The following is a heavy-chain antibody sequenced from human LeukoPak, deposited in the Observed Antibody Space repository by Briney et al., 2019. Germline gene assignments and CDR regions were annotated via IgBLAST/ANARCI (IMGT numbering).Heavy chain of an antibody. D-gene: IGHD5-12*01. CDR2: INHSGST. J-gene: IGHJ4*02. Sequence: SETLSLTCAVYGGSFSGYYWSWIRQPPGKGLEWIGEINHSGSTNYNPSLKSRVTISVDTPKNQFSLKLSSVTAADTAVYYCARRLSGYDYWGQGTLVTVSS. V-gene: IGHV4-34*01. CDR1: GGSFSGYY. CDR3: ARRLSGYDY.